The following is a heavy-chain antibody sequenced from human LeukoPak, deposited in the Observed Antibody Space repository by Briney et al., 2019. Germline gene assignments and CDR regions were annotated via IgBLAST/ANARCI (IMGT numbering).Heavy chain of an antibody. CDR1: GYTFTSYD. CDR2: MNPNSGNA. J-gene: IGHJ4*02. V-gene: IGHV1-8*01. Sequence: ASVKVSCKASGYTFTSYDINWVRQATGQGLEWMGWMNPNSGNAGYAQKFQGRVTMTRNTSISTAYMELSSLRSGDTAVYYCARLIGAYSSGWGFDYWGQGTLVTVSS. CDR3: ARLIGAYSSGWGFDY. D-gene: IGHD5-18*01.